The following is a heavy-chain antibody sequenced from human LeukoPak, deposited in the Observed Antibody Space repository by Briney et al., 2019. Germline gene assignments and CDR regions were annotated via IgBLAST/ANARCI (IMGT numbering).Heavy chain of an antibody. Sequence: GGSLRLSCAASGFTFSSYGMHWVRQAPGKGLEWVAFIRYDGSNKYYADSVKGRFTISRDNSKNTLYLQMNSLRAEDTAVYYCAKANTDILVVPAAWSDYWGQGTLVTVSS. J-gene: IGHJ4*02. CDR3: AKANTDILVVPAAWSDY. V-gene: IGHV3-30*02. CDR2: IRYDGSNK. CDR1: GFTFSSYG. D-gene: IGHD2-2*01.